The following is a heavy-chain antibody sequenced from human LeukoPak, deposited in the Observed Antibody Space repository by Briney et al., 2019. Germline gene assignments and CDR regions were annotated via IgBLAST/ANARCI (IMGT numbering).Heavy chain of an antibody. CDR3: ARDHQGMIDHDDAFDI. Sequence: PGGSLRLSCAASGFTFSSYWMHWVRQAPGKGLVWVSCMNSDGSSTSYADSVKGRFTISRDNAEDTLYLQMNSLRAEDTAVYYCARDHQGMIDHDDAFDIWGQGTMVTVSS. CDR2: MNSDGSST. V-gene: IGHV3-74*01. CDR1: GFTFSSYW. D-gene: IGHD3-22*01. J-gene: IGHJ3*02.